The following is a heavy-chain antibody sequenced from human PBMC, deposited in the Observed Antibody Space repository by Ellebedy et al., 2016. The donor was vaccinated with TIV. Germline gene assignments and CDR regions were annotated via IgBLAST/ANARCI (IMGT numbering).Heavy chain of an antibody. CDR2: FYYSGST. D-gene: IGHD1-7*01. CDR1: GGSISNYY. Sequence: MPSETLSLTCTVSGGSISNYYWSWIRQPPGKGLEWIGHFYYSGSTNYNPSLKSRATISVDASKNQFSLKLSSVTAADTAVYYCARSRLGTTYFVDYWGQGTLVTVSS. V-gene: IGHV4-59*01. CDR3: ARSRLGTTYFVDY. J-gene: IGHJ4*02.